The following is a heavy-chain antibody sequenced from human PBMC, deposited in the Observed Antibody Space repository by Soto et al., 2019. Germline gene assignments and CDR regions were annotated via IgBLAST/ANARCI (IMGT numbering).Heavy chain of an antibody. CDR3: AKGESSTVVGAMGFHYYGMDV. Sequence: GGSLRLSCAASGFTFSSYAMSWVRQAPGKGLEWVSAISGSGGSTYYADSVKGRFTISRDNSKNTLYLQMNSLRAEDTAVYYCAKGESSTVVGAMGFHYYGMDVWGQGTTVTVSS. CDR2: ISGSGGST. CDR1: GFTFSSYA. J-gene: IGHJ6*02. D-gene: IGHD1-26*01. V-gene: IGHV3-23*01.